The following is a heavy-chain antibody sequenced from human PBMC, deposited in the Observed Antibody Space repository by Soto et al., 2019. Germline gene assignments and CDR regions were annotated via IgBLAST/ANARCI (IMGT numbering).Heavy chain of an antibody. D-gene: IGHD3-22*01. J-gene: IGHJ4*02. CDR1: GFTFSNAW. CDR3: TTALGVAAEYDSSGYSPRTYDY. CDR2: IKSRTDGGTT. V-gene: IGHV3-15*07. Sequence: GGSLRLSCAASGFTFSNAWMNWVRQAPGKGLEWVGRIKSRTDGGTTDYAAPVKGRFTISRDDSKNTLYLQMNSLKTEDTAVYYCTTALGVAAEYDSSGYSPRTYDYWSQGTLVTVSS.